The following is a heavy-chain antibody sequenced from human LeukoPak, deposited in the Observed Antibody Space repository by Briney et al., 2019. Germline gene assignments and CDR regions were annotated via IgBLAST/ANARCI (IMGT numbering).Heavy chain of an antibody. CDR1: AFSLNAYN. J-gene: IGHJ4*02. Sequence: GGSLRLSCAASAFSLNAYNMNWVRQAPGKGLEWVSSISYTGTYIYYADSVKGRFTISRDNAQNSLYLQMNSLRAEDTAIYYCVRDRGTYRPIDYWGQGTLVTVPS. CDR3: VRDRGTYRPIDY. V-gene: IGHV3-21*04. CDR2: ISYTGTYI. D-gene: IGHD1-26*01.